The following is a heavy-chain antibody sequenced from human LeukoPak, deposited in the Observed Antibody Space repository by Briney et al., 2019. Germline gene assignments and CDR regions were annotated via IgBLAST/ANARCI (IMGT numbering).Heavy chain of an antibody. J-gene: IGHJ4*02. Sequence: GASVTVSCKASGYTFTSYDINWVRQATGQGLEWMGWMNPNSGNTGYAQKLQGRVTMTRNTSISTAYMELSSLRSEDTAVYYCARVPGVAVAGTSYCDYWGQGTLVTVSS. V-gene: IGHV1-8*01. CDR2: MNPNSGNT. CDR1: GYTFTSYD. D-gene: IGHD6-19*01. CDR3: ARVPGVAVAGTSYCDY.